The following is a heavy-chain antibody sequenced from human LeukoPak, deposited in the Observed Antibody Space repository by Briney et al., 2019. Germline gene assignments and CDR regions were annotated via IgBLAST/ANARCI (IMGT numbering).Heavy chain of an antibody. V-gene: IGHV4-34*01. J-gene: IGHJ5*02. CDR3: ARGYGDYDP. CDR2: INHSGST. Sequence: SETLSLTCAVYGGSFSGYYWSWIRQPPGKGLEWIGEINHSGSTNYNPSLKSRVTISVDTSKNQFSLKLSSVTTADTAVYYCARGYGDYDPWGQGTLVTVSS. CDR1: GGSFSGYY. D-gene: IGHD4-17*01.